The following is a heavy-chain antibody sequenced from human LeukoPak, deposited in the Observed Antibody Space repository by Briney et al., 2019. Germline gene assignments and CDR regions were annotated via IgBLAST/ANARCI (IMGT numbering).Heavy chain of an antibody. J-gene: IGHJ4*02. V-gene: IGHV3-15*01. D-gene: IGHD5-24*01. CDR1: GFTFSNAW. CDR2: IKSKTDGGTT. CDR3: TTDGSRRWLQTFDY. Sequence: GGSLRLSCAASGFTFSNAWMSWVRQAPGKGLEWVGRIKSKTDGGTTDYAAPVKGRFTISRDDSKNTLYLQMNSLKTEDTAVYYCTTDGSRRWLQTFDYWGQGTLVTVSS.